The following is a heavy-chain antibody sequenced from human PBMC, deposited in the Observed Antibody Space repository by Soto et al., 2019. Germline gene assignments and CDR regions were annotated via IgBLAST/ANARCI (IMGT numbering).Heavy chain of an antibody. Sequence: QVQLVQSGAEMKKPGDSVRVSCKASGYTFTNYGIGWVRQAPGQGLEWMGWISANNGNTKYAQKLQGRVTMTTDASTSTAYMELRSLRSDDAAVYYCARDGYFDHWGQGTLVTVSS. CDR2: ISANNGNT. CDR3: ARDGYFDH. CDR1: GYTFTNYG. V-gene: IGHV1-18*01. J-gene: IGHJ4*02.